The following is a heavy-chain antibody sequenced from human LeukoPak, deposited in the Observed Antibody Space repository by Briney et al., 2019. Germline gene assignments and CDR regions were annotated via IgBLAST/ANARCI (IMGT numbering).Heavy chain of an antibody. D-gene: IGHD6-19*01. CDR2: IYPGDSDT. V-gene: IGHV5-51*01. Sequence: TGESLKISCKCSGYSFTSYWIGWVRQLPGKGLEWMGIIYPGDSDTRYSPSFQGQATISADKSISTAYLQWSSLKASDTAMYYCARLTGGSSSGWLVDYWGQGTLVTVSS. CDR3: ARLTGGSSSGWLVDY. CDR1: GYSFTSYW. J-gene: IGHJ4*02.